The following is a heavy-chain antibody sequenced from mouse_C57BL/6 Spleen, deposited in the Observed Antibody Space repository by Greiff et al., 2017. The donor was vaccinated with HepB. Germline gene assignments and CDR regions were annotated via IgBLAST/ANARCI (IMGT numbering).Heavy chain of an antibody. J-gene: IGHJ3*01. CDR3: AVGDGTWFAY. Sequence: EVHLVESGGDLVKPGGSLNLSCAASGFTFSSYGMSWVRQTPDKRLEWVATISSGGSYTYYPDSVKGRFTISRDNAKNTLYLQMSSLKSEDTAMYCCAVGDGTWFAYWGQGTLVTVSA. CDR1: GFTFSSYG. V-gene: IGHV5-6*01. D-gene: IGHD2-13*01. CDR2: ISSGGSYT.